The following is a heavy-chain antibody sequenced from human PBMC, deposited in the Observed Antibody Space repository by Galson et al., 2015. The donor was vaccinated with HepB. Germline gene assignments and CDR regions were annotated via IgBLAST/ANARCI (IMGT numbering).Heavy chain of an antibody. D-gene: IGHD4-23*01. CDR2: ISGSGGST. CDR1: GFTFSNYA. Sequence: SLRLSCAASGFTFSNYAISWVRQAPGMGLEWVAAISGSGGSTYYADSVKGRFTISRDNSKTTLFLQMNSLRAEDTALYYCAKGGHSGVASCYFDYWGQGSLGTVSS. V-gene: IGHV3-23*01. J-gene: IGHJ4*02. CDR3: AKGGHSGVASCYFDY.